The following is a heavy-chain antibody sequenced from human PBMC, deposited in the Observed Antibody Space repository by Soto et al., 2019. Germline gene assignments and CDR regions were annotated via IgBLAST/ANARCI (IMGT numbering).Heavy chain of an antibody. J-gene: IGHJ4*02. CDR2: ISTYNGNT. CDR3: ARGPTDYYDNSANYFLDY. D-gene: IGHD3-22*01. CDR1: GYTFITYG. Sequence: QVQLVQSGAEVKKPGASVKVSCKASGYTFITYGVSWVRQAPGQGLDWLGWISTYNGNTRYAERLQGRVTMSTATTTNTAYMELRNLRSDDTAVYYCARGPTDYYDNSANYFLDYWGQGTLVTVSS. V-gene: IGHV1-18*01.